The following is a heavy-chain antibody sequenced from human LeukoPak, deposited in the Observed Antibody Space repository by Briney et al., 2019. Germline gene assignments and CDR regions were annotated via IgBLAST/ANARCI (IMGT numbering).Heavy chain of an antibody. CDR1: GYTFTGYY. V-gene: IGHV1-2*02. CDR3: RQLWFGELFTTFDY. Sequence: ASVKVSCKASGYTFTGYYMHWVRQAPGQGLEWMGWINPNSGGTNYAQKFQGRVTMTRDTSISTAYMELSRLRSDDTAVYYCRQLWFGELFTTFDYWGQGTLVTVSS. D-gene: IGHD3-10*01. CDR2: INPNSGGT. J-gene: IGHJ4*02.